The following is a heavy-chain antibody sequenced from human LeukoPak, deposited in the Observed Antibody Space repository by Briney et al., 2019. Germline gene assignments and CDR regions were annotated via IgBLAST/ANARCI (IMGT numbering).Heavy chain of an antibody. CDR2: ISSSGSTI. J-gene: IGHJ4*02. D-gene: IGHD2-8*02. Sequence: PGGSLRLSCTASGFTFSSYSMNWVRQAPGKGLEWVSYISSSGSTIYYADSVKGRFTISRDNAKNSLYLQMNSLRAEDTAVYYCARALWGLVGPFDYWGQGTLVTVSS. CDR1: GFTFSSYS. V-gene: IGHV3-48*04. CDR3: ARALWGLVGPFDY.